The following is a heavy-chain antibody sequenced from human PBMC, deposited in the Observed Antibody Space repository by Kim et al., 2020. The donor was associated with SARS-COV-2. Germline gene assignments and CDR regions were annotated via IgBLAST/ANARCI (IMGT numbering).Heavy chain of an antibody. V-gene: IGHV3-9*01. D-gene: IGHD3-10*01. CDR3: AKDSGMVREDYGMDV. J-gene: IGHJ6*01. Sequence: ADSEKGRLTNARDNAKNSLYLQMNSLRAEDTALYYCAKDSGMVREDYGMDVWGQGTTVTVSS.